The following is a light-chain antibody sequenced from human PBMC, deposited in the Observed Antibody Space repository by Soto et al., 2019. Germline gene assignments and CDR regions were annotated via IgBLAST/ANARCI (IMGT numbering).Light chain of an antibody. Sequence: QSALTQPRSVSGSPGQPVTISCTGTSSDVGGYNYVSWYQQHPGKAPKLMIYDVSKRPSGVPDRFSGSKSGNTASLTISGLQAEDEADYYCCSYAGRVYVLGTGTKVTVL. CDR1: SSDVGGYNY. CDR2: DVS. J-gene: IGLJ1*01. CDR3: CSYAGRVYV. V-gene: IGLV2-11*01.